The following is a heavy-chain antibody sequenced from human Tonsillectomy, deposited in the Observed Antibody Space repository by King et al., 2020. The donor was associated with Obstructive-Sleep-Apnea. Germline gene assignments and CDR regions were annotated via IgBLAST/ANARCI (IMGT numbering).Heavy chain of an antibody. CDR3: AKNRRTRDGYNWWYFDY. V-gene: IGHV3-43*01. CDR1: GFTFSDYT. CDR2: ISWDGDSA. J-gene: IGHJ4*02. D-gene: IGHD5-24*01. Sequence: VQLVESGGVVVQPGGSLRLSCAASGFTFSDYTMHWVRQAPGKGLEWVSYISWDGDSAHYADSVKGRFTLSRDNSKDSLYLQMNSLRAEDTALYYCAKNRRTRDGYNWWYFDYWGQGTQVTVSS.